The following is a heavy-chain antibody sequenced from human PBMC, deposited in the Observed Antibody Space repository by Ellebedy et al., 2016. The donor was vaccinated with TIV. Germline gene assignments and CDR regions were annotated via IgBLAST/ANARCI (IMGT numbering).Heavy chain of an antibody. CDR2: MNPNSGNT. D-gene: IGHD2-8*01. J-gene: IGHJ6*03. CDR3: ARVGVLYYYYYYMDV. V-gene: IGHV1-8*02. Sequence: ASVKVSXXASGGTFSSYAISWVRQATGQGLEWMGWMNPNSGNTGYAQKFQGRVTMTRNTSISTAYMELSSLRSEDTAVYYCARVGVLYYYYYYMDVWGKGTTVTVSS. CDR1: GGTFSSYA.